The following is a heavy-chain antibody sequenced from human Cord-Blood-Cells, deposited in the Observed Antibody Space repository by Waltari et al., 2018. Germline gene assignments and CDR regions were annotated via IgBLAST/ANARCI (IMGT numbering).Heavy chain of an antibody. CDR3: ARRTAARSGAFDI. V-gene: IGHV4-39*07. D-gene: IGHD5-18*01. J-gene: IGHJ3*02. CDR1: GGSISSSSYY. CDR2: IYYSGST. Sequence: QLQLQESGPGLVKPSATLSLTCTVSGGSISSSSYYWGWNRQPPGKGLEWIGSIYYSGSTYYNPSLKSRVTISVDTSKNQFSLKLSSVTAADTAVYYCARRTAARSGAFDIWGQGTMVTVSS.